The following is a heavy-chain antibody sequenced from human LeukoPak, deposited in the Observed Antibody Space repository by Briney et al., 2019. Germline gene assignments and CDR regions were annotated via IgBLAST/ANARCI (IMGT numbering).Heavy chain of an antibody. CDR1: GFTLSSYA. Sequence: GGSLRLSCAASGFTLSSYAMHWVRQAPGKGLEWVAVISYDGSNKYYADSVKGRFTISSDYSKNTLYLQMNSLRAEDTAVYYCARDTLDDCWSGTRSNYWGQGTLVTVSS. CDR2: ISYDGSNK. D-gene: IGHD3-3*01. J-gene: IGHJ4*02. V-gene: IGHV3-30-3*01. CDR3: ARDTLDDCWSGTRSNY.